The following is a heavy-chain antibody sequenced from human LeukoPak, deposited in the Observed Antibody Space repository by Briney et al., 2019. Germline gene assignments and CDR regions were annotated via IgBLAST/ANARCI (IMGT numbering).Heavy chain of an antibody. CDR1: GDSFSSHY. J-gene: IGHJ3*02. Sequence: SESLSLTCAVSGDSFSSHYWTWFRQPPGTGLEWIGYISHIGRTNYNPSLKSRVTISIDTSKNQFSLKLRSVTAADTAVYYCARDLVTVTKGFDIWGQGTMVSVSS. CDR3: ARDLVTVTKGFDI. V-gene: IGHV4-59*11. CDR2: ISHIGRT. D-gene: IGHD4-17*01.